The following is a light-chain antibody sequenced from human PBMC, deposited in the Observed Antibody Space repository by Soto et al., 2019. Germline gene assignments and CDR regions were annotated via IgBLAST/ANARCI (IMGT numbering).Light chain of an antibody. V-gene: IGLV6-57*04. CDR1: SGSFASNY. Sequence: NFMLTQPHSVSESPGKTGTISCTRSSGSFASNYVQWYQQRPGSAPTAVIYEDKQRPSGVPDRFSGSIDSSSNSASLTISGLKTEDEADYYCQSYDSNNHVIFGGGTKVTVL. CDR3: QSYDSNNHVI. CDR2: EDK. J-gene: IGLJ2*01.